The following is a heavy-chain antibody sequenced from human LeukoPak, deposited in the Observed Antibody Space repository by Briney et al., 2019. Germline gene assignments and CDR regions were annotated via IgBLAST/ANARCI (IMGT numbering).Heavy chain of an antibody. CDR3: ARRGKGDTAMGWHYYYYGMDV. V-gene: IGHV4-59*08. Sequence: PSETLSLTCTVSGGPISRYYWRWIRQPPGKGLEWIGYIYYSGSNNFNPSLKSRVTMSVDTSKNQFSLKLSSVTAADTAVYYCARRGKGDTAMGWHYYYYGMDVWGQGTTVTVSS. CDR1: GGPISRYY. CDR2: IYYSGSN. D-gene: IGHD5-18*01. J-gene: IGHJ6*02.